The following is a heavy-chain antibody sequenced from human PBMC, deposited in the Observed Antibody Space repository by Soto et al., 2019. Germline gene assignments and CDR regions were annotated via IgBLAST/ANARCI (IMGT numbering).Heavy chain of an antibody. V-gene: IGHV4-31*03. CDR1: GGSISRGGHY. Sequence: QVQLQESGPGLVKPSETLSLTCTVSGGSISRGGHYWNWIRQRPGKGLEWIGYIYATGNSYYKPSLRNRVSISLETSKNQVSLQLTSVTAADTAVYYCAKSLTQAAFDSWGQGALVTVSS. J-gene: IGHJ4*02. CDR2: IYATGNS. CDR3: AKSLTQAAFDS. D-gene: IGHD6-25*01.